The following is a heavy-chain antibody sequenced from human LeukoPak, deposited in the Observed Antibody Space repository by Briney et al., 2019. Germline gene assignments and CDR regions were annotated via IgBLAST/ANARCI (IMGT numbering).Heavy chain of an antibody. CDR2: ITATGGST. J-gene: IGHJ4*02. CDR3: VRGTLDGPGIDY. CDR1: GFTFSNYW. D-gene: IGHD1-1*01. V-gene: IGHV3-23*01. Sequence: GGSLRLSCEGSGFTFSNYWMSWVRQAPGKGLEWVSAITATGGSTYYADSVKGRFTISRDNSKNTLYLQMNSLRAEDTAVYYCVRGTLDGPGIDYWGQGTLVTVSS.